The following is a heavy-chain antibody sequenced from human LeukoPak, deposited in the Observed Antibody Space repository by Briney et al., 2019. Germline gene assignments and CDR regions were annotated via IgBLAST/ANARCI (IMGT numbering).Heavy chain of an antibody. CDR1: GFSFSSYA. J-gene: IGHJ4*02. Sequence: GGSLRLYCAASGFSFSSYAMHWVRQAPGKGLEWVSTISGSGGSTYYADSVKGRFTISRDNSKHTLYLQMNSLRADDTAVYYCAKDRSSSWWGPDYWGQGTLVTVSS. CDR3: AKDRSSSWWGPDY. CDR2: ISGSGGST. D-gene: IGHD6-13*01. V-gene: IGHV3-23*01.